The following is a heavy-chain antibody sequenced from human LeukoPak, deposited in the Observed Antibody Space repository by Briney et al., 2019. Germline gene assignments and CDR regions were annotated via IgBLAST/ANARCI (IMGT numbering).Heavy chain of an antibody. CDR1: GGSVSSATYY. CDR2: IYYSGST. V-gene: IGHV4-39*01. J-gene: IGHJ4*02. Sequence: PSETLSLTCTVSGGSVSSATYYWAWIRRPPGKGLEWIGSIYYSGSTYYNPSLKSPVTISVDTSKNQFSLKLSSVTAADTAVYHCARHGHHGNYDFWGQGTLVTVSS. CDR3: ARHGHHGNYDF. D-gene: IGHD4-11*01.